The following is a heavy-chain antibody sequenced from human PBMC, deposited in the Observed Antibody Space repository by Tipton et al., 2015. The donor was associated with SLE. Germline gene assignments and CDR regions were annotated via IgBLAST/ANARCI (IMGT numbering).Heavy chain of an antibody. Sequence: TLSLTCTVSGGSISSSSYYWGWIRQPPGKGLEWIGSINYSGSTYYNPSLKSRVTISVDTSKNQLSLKLSSVTAADTAVYYCASRPYYDSSGSIDYWGQGNLVTVSS. D-gene: IGHD3-22*01. CDR1: GGSISSSSYY. J-gene: IGHJ4*02. V-gene: IGHV4-39*01. CDR2: INYSGST. CDR3: ASRPYYDSSGSIDY.